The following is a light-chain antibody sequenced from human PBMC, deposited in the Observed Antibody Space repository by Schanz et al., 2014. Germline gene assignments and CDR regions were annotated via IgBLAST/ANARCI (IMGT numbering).Light chain of an antibody. CDR3: SSFASGTTFVI. V-gene: IGLV2-14*03. CDR2: DVS. J-gene: IGLJ2*01. Sequence: QSVLTQPASVSGSPGQSITISCTGTSNDVGGYNYVSWYQLHPGTAPKLMIYDVSNRPSGVSRRFSGSKSGNTASLTISGLRAEDEADYYCSSFASGTTFVIFGGGTKLTVL. CDR1: SNDVGGYNY.